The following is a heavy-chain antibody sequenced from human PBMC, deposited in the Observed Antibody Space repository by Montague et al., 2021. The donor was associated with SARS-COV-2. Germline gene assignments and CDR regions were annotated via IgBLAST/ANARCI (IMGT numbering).Heavy chain of an antibody. V-gene: IGHV3-30*03. Sequence: SLRLSCAASGFTFSSYGMHWVRQAPGKGLEWVAVVSYDASSKDYADSVKGRFTISRDNSKNTLYLQMNSLRAEDTAVYYCARGGLAIAAAGAFDYWGQGTLVTVSS. CDR2: VSYDASSK. D-gene: IGHD6-13*01. J-gene: IGHJ4*02. CDR1: GFTFSSYG. CDR3: ARGGLAIAAAGAFDY.